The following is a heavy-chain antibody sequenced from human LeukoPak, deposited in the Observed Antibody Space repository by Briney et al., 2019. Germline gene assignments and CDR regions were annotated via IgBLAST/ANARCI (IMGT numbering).Heavy chain of an antibody. Sequence: SETLSLTCTVSGGSISNYYWSWIRQPAGKGLEWIGRIYTSGSTNYSPSLKSRVTISVDTSKNQFSLKLSSVTAADTAVYYCARVEEGYGSGRRENYYYYYMDVWGKGTTVTISS. CDR3: ARVEEGYGSGRRENYYYYYMDV. J-gene: IGHJ6*03. V-gene: IGHV4-4*07. CDR1: GGSISNYY. CDR2: IYTSGST. D-gene: IGHD3-10*01.